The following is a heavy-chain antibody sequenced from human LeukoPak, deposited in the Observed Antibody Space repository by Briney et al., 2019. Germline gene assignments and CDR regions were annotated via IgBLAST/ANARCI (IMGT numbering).Heavy chain of an antibody. D-gene: IGHD3-10*01. Sequence: PVGSLRLSCAASGFTFEDYAMHWVRQAPGKGLEWLSLISGDGVKTDYGDSVKGRFSISRDNRKNSLYLQMNSLRTEDTALYFCTKDRGGFGELFSDYWGQGALVIVSS. CDR1: GFTFEDYA. V-gene: IGHV3-43*02. CDR3: TKDRGGFGELFSDY. CDR2: ISGDGVKT. J-gene: IGHJ4*02.